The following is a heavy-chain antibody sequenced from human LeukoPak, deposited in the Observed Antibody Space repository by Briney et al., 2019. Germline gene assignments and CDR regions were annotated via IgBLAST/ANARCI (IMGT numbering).Heavy chain of an antibody. V-gene: IGHV3-7*01. Sequence: GGSLRLSCAASGFTFSSYWMSWVRQAPGKGLEWVANIKQDGSEKYYVDSVKGRFTTSRDNAKNSLYLQMNSLRAEDTAVYYCARTPRYFDWLFDYWGQGTLVTVSS. CDR3: ARTPRYFDWLFDY. CDR2: IKQDGSEK. CDR1: GFTFSSYW. J-gene: IGHJ4*02. D-gene: IGHD3-9*01.